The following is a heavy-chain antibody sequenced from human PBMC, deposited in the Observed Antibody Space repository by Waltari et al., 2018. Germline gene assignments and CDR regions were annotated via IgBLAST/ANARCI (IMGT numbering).Heavy chain of an antibody. CDR1: GFTFSSYE. D-gene: IGHD4-17*01. V-gene: IGHV3-48*03. CDR2: ISSSGSTI. J-gene: IGHJ4*02. CDR3: ARVKVDGDYTFDY. Sequence: EVQLVESGGGLVQPGGSLRLSCAASGFTFSSYEMNWVRQAPGKGLEWVSYISSSGSTIYYADSVKRRFTISRDNAKNSLYLQMNSLRAEDTAVYYCARVKVDGDYTFDYWGQGTLVTVSS.